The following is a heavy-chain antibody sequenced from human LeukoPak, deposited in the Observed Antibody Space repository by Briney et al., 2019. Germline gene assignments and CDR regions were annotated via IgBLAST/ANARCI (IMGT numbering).Heavy chain of an antibody. D-gene: IGHD6-25*01. CDR2: INPNSGGT. Sequence: GASVKVSCKASGYTFTGYYMHWVRQAPGQGLEWMGWINPNSGGTNYAQKFQGRVTMTRDMSISTAYMELSSLRSDDTAIYYCGLSGNYYYYYMDVWGKGTTVTISS. CDR3: GLSGNYYYYYMDV. J-gene: IGHJ6*03. V-gene: IGHV1-2*02. CDR1: GYTFTGYY.